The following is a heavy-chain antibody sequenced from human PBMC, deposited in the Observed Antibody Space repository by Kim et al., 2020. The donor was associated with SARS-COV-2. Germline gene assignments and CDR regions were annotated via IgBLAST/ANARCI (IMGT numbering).Heavy chain of an antibody. Sequence: ASVKVSCKASGYTFTSYGISWVRQAPGQGLEWMGWISAYNGNTNYAQKLQGRVTMTTDTSTSTAYMELRSLRSDDTAVYYCAREAVVVAATFTKNYYYYGMDVWGQGTTVTVSS. V-gene: IGHV1-18*01. D-gene: IGHD2-15*01. CDR1: GYTFTSYG. CDR3: AREAVVVAATFTKNYYYYGMDV. CDR2: ISAYNGNT. J-gene: IGHJ6*02.